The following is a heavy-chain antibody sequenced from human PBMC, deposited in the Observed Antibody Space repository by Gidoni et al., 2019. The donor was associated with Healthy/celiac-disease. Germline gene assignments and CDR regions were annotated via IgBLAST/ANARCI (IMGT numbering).Heavy chain of an antibody. CDR3: ARIRDRYSSGGMDV. D-gene: IGHD6-19*01. CDR2: ISWNSGSI. Sequence: EVQLVESGGGLVQPGRSLRLSCAASGFTFDAYAMHWVRQAPGKGLEWVSGISWNSGSIGYADSVKGRFTISRDNAKNSLYLQMNSLRAEDTALYYCARIRDRYSSGGMDVWGQGTTVTVSS. J-gene: IGHJ6*02. CDR1: GFTFDAYA. V-gene: IGHV3-9*01.